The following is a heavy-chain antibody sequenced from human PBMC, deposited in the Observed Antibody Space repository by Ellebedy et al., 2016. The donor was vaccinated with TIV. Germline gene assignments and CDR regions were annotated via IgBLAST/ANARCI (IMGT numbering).Heavy chain of an antibody. D-gene: IGHD3-22*01. V-gene: IGHV1-24*01. J-gene: IGHJ6*02. CDR2: SDPEDGET. Sequence: AASVKVSCKVSGYTLTELPMHWVRQAPGKGLEWMGGSDPEDGETMYAQKFQGRITMTEDTSTDTAYMELSSLRSEDTAVYYCATATDSFGSYYYDYGMDVWGQGTTVTVSS. CDR1: GYTLTELP. CDR3: ATATDSFGSYYYDYGMDV.